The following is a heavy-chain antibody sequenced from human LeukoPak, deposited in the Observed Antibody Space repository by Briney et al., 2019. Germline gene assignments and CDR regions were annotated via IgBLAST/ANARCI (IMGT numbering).Heavy chain of an antibody. Sequence: GGSLRLSCAASGFTFSSYGMHWVRQAPGKGLEWVAVISYDGSNKYYADSVKDRFTISRDNSKNTLYLQMNSLRAEDTAVYYCAKDQDYSDYWGQGTLVTVSS. CDR1: GFTFSSYG. CDR2: ISYDGSNK. J-gene: IGHJ4*02. CDR3: AKDQDYSDY. V-gene: IGHV3-30*18.